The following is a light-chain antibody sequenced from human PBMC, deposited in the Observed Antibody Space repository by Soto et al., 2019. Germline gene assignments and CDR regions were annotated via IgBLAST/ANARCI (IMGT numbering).Light chain of an antibody. V-gene: IGKV3-20*01. J-gene: IGKJ1*01. CDR3: QQYGRSPT. Sequence: EIVLTQSPGTLSLSPGERATLSCRSSRSVSSNYLAWYQQKPDQAPRLVIYDVSGRATGIPDRFSGSGSGTDFTLTISRLEPEDFAVYYCQQYGRSPTFGQGTKVEIK. CDR1: RSVSSNY. CDR2: DVS.